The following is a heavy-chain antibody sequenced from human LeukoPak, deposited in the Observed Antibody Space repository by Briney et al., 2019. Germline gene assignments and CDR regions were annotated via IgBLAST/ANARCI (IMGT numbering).Heavy chain of an antibody. CDR3: ARGLSGRLDI. J-gene: IGHJ3*02. V-gene: IGHV3-21*01. CDR1: GASISSSN. D-gene: IGHD3-10*01. Sequence: PSETLSLTCTVSGASISSSNDYWGWIRQPPGKGLEWVSSISSSSSYIYYADSVKGRFTISRDNAKNSLYLQMNSLRAEDTAVYYCARGLSGRLDIWGQGTMVTVSS. CDR2: ISSSSSYI.